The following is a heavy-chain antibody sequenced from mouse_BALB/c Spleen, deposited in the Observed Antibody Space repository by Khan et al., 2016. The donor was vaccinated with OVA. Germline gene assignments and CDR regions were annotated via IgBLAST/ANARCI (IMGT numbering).Heavy chain of an antibody. CDR1: GFTFSTYA. D-gene: IGHD2-1*01. Sequence: EVELVESGGGLVKPGGSLKLSCAASGFTFSTYAMSWIRQTPEKGLEWVATINSDGDYTYYPDSVTGRFTISRDNAKNTLYLQMSSLRSEDTAMYYCARSPYGNFAYWGHGTLVTVSA. CDR3: ARSPYGNFAY. V-gene: IGHV5-9-3*01. J-gene: IGHJ3*01. CDR2: INSDGDYT.